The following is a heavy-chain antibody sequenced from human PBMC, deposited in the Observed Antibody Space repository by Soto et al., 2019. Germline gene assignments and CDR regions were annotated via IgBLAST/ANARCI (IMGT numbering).Heavy chain of an antibody. Sequence: GGSLRLSCAASGFTFSNAWMNWVRQAPGKGLEWVGRIKSKTDGGTTDYAAPVKGRFTISRDDSKNTLYLQMNSLKTEDTAVYYCTTVRWLVGPTIYRDAFDIWGQGTMVTVSS. CDR3: TTVRWLVGPTIYRDAFDI. J-gene: IGHJ3*02. V-gene: IGHV3-15*07. D-gene: IGHD6-19*01. CDR1: GFTFSNAW. CDR2: IKSKTDGGTT.